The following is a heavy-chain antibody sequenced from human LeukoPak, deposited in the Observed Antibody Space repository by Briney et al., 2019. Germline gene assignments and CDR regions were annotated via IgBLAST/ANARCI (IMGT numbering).Heavy chain of an antibody. CDR2: ISYDGSNK. CDR1: GFTFSSYA. CDR3: SRNPEREYWFDP. Sequence: GGSLRLSCAASGFTFSSYAMHWVRQAPGKGLEWVAVISYDGSNKYYADSLKGRFTISRDNSKNTLYLQMNSLRAEDTAVYFCSRNPEREYWFDPWGQGTLVTVSS. V-gene: IGHV3-30-3*01. J-gene: IGHJ5*02.